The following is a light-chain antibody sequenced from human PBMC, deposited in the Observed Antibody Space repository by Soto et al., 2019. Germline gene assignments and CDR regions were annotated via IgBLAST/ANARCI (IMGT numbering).Light chain of an antibody. Sequence: DLQLTQSPSFLSASVGDRVTITCRASQGISTYLGWYLQRPGKAPKLLIYGASTLQSGVPSRSSGSGSGTEFTLTISSLQPEDFGTYYCQQLNSDWYAFGQGTKLEIK. CDR2: GAS. J-gene: IGKJ2*01. CDR3: QQLNSDWYA. CDR1: QGISTY. V-gene: IGKV1-9*01.